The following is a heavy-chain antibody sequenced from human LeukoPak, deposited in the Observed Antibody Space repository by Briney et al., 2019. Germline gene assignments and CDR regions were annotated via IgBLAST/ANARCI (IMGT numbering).Heavy chain of an antibody. CDR1: GFSFSGYG. D-gene: IGHD6-13*01. Sequence: QPGRSLRLSCAASGFSFSGYGLHWVRQAPGKGLEWVAVIWYDGSKKYYADSVKGRCTISRDNSKNTVDLQMNSLRAEDTAVYYCAKGGPSSWNWFDPWGQGTLVIVSS. CDR3: AKGGPSSWNWFDP. CDR2: IWYDGSKK. V-gene: IGHV3-33*06. J-gene: IGHJ5*02.